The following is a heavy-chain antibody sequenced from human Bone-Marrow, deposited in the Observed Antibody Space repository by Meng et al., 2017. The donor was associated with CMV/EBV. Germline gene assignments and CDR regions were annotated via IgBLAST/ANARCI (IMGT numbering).Heavy chain of an antibody. J-gene: IGHJ6*02. CDR3: AKATPSRSWSPYYYYYTMDV. V-gene: IGHV3-9*01. CDR2: ISWNSGTI. D-gene: IGHD6-13*01. Sequence: SLKISCAASGFTFDDYAMHWVRQVPGKGLEWVSGISWNSGTIGYADSVKGRFTISRDNAKNSLYLQMNSLRAEDTALYYRAKATPSRSWSPYYYYYTMDVWGQGTTVTVSS. CDR1: GFTFDDYA.